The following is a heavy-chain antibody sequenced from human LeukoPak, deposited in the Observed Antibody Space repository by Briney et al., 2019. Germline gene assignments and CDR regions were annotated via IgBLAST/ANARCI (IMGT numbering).Heavy chain of an antibody. V-gene: IGHV3-21*01. CDR3: ARGEGFFDY. D-gene: IGHD1-26*01. CDR2: ISSGSGYI. Sequence: GRSLRLSCAASGLTFSSYTMNWVSQAPGKGLEWVSSISSGSGYIYYADSVKGRFTISRDNAKTSLYLQMNSLRAEDTAVYYCARGEGFFDYWGQGTLVTVSS. CDR1: GLTFSSYT. J-gene: IGHJ4*02.